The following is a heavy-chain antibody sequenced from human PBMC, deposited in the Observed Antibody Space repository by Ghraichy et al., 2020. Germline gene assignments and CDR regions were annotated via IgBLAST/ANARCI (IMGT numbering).Heavy chain of an antibody. CDR2: ISYDGSNK. D-gene: IGHD3-22*01. V-gene: IGHV3-30-3*01. CDR3: ATNFFYGDDSSGPSGDVEFAPFG. Sequence: GGSLRLSCAASGFTFSSYAMHWVRQAPGKGLEWVAVISYDGSNKYYADSVKGRFTISRDNSKNTLYLQMNSLRAEDTAVYYCATNFFYGDDSSGPSGDVEFAPFGWGQGTLVTVSS. J-gene: IGHJ4*02. CDR1: GFTFSSYA.